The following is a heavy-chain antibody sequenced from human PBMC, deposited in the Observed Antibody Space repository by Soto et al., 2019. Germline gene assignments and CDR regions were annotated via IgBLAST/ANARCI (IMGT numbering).Heavy chain of an antibody. CDR1: GYSFTRHD. D-gene: IGHD2-21*01. V-gene: IGHV1-8*01. CDR3: AREGMLWSGVIVFYGMDV. J-gene: IGHJ6*02. CDR2: INPSSGNT. Sequence: QVQLVQSGAEVKKPGASVNVSCKASGYSFTRHDINWVRQAPGQGLEWMGWINPSSGNTGYAQRVLGRLTMTTDTSTSTAYMGLSGLKSEDTAIYYGAREGMLWSGVIVFYGMDVWGQGTTVPVPS.